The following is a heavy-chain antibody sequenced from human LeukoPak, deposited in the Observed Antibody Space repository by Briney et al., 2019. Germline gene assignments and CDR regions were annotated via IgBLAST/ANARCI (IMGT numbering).Heavy chain of an antibody. V-gene: IGHV1-46*01. CDR3: ARDRAGSSGSYGY. CDR1: GYTFTSNY. Sequence: ASVKVSCKAFGYTFTSNYMHWVRQAPGQGPEWMGVISPSGGSTTYAQKFQGRVTITADKSTSTAYMELSSLRSEDTAVYYCARDRAGSSGSYGYWGQGTLVTVSS. CDR2: ISPSGGST. J-gene: IGHJ4*02. D-gene: IGHD1-26*01.